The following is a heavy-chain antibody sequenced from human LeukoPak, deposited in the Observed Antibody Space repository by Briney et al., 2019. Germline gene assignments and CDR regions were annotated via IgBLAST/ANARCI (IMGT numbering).Heavy chain of an antibody. J-gene: IGHJ4*02. D-gene: IGHD2-2*01. Sequence: AGSLRLSCAASGGTLSSYSRCWVRQAPGKGLEWVSAISLIGGSTHYADSVKGRFTISRDNSMNTLYLQMNILTAEATAVYYCSNDRYGRSTTSSSYFDYWGQGTLVTVSS. V-gene: IGHV3-23*01. CDR2: ISLIGGST. CDR1: GGTLSSYS. CDR3: SNDRYGRSTTSSSYFDY.